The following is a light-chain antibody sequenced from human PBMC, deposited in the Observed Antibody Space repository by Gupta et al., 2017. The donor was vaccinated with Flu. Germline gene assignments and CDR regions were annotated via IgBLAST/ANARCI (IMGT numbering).Light chain of an antibody. Sequence: EIVLTQSPGTLSLSLGERATRSCRASQSVSSSYLAWYQQKPGQAPRLLIYGVSRRATDISDRYSGSGSGIDFTLTISRLDPEDFAVYYCQQYGSSLITFGQGTRLEIK. CDR1: QSVSSSY. J-gene: IGKJ5*01. V-gene: IGKV3-20*01. CDR3: QQYGSSLIT. CDR2: GVS.